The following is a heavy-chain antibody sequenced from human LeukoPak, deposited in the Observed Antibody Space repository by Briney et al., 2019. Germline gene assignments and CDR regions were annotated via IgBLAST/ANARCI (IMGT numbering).Heavy chain of an antibody. J-gene: IGHJ4*02. Sequence: GGSLRLSCAASGFTFSNDWMRWVRQAPGKGLEWVANIKQDGSEKYYVDSVKGRFSISRDNAKNSLYLQMNSLRAEDTAVYYCARDSRYGAYWGQGTLVTVSS. CDR1: GFTFSNDW. V-gene: IGHV3-7*01. D-gene: IGHD4-17*01. CDR2: IKQDGSEK. CDR3: ARDSRYGAY.